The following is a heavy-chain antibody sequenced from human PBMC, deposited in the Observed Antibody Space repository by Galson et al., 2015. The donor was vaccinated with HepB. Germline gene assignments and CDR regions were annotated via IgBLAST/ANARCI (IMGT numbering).Heavy chain of an antibody. CDR1: GFTFSSYG. CDR3: AKEEYYYDSSGSYFDY. J-gene: IGHJ4*02. CDR2: ISYDGSNK. Sequence: SLRLSCAASGFTFSSYGMHWVRQAPGKGLEWVAVISYDGSNKYYADSVKGRFTISRDNSKNTLYLQMNSLRAEDTAVYYCAKEEYYYDSSGSYFDYWGQGTLVTVSS. V-gene: IGHV3-30*18. D-gene: IGHD3-22*01.